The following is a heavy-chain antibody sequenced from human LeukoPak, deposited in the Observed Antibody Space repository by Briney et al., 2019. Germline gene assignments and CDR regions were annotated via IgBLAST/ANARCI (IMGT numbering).Heavy chain of an antibody. CDR1: GYTFTIYD. J-gene: IGHJ6*02. Sequence: ASVKVSCKASGYTFTIYDISWVRQAPGQGLEWMGGIIPIFGTANYAQKFQGRVTITADESTSTAYMELSSLRSEDTAVYYCARDLRTVTAFYYYGMDVWGQGTTVTVSS. CDR3: ARDLRTVTAFYYYGMDV. CDR2: IIPIFGTA. D-gene: IGHD4-17*01. V-gene: IGHV1-69*13.